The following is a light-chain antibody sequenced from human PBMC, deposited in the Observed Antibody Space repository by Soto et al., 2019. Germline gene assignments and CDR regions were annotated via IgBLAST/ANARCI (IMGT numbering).Light chain of an antibody. CDR1: QSLFYSSDNKNY. J-gene: IGKJ4*01. CDR3: QQYYGTPLT. CDR2: WAS. Sequence: DIVVTQSPDSLAASLGERATINCQSSQSLFYSSDNKNYLRWYQQKPGQPPKLLIYWASTRESGVPERFSGAGSGTDFTLTISSLQAEDVAVYYCQQYYGTPLTFGGGTKVEIK. V-gene: IGKV4-1*01.